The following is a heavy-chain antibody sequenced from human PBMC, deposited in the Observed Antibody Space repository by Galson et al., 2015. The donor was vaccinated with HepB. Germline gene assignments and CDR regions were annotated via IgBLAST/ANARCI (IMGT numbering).Heavy chain of an antibody. V-gene: IGHV1-18*01. CDR3: ARGRNYCGGDCYTDDAFDI. Sequence: SVKVSCKASGGTFSSYTISWVRQAPGQGLEWMGWISAYNGNTNYAQKLQGRVTMTTDTSTSTAYMELRSLRSDDTAVYYCARGRNYCGGDCYTDDAFDIWGQGTMVTVSS. D-gene: IGHD2-21*01. J-gene: IGHJ3*02. CDR1: GGTFSSYT. CDR2: ISAYNGNT.